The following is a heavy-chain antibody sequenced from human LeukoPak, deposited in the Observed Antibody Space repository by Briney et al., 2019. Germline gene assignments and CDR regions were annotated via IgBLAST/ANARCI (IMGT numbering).Heavy chain of an antibody. D-gene: IGHD6-19*01. Sequence: GGSLRLSCAASGFTFSSYSMNWVRQAPGKGLEWVSSISSSSSYIYYADSVKGRFTISRDNAKNSLYLQMNSLRAEDTALYYCAKGPVAGIAVLDYWGQGTLVTVSS. CDR1: GFTFSSYS. V-gene: IGHV3-21*04. CDR3: AKGPVAGIAVLDY. CDR2: ISSSSSYI. J-gene: IGHJ4*02.